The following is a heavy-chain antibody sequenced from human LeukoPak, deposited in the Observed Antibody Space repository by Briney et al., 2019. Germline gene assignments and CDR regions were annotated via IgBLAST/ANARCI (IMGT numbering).Heavy chain of an antibody. V-gene: IGHV3-30*18. CDR2: ISYDGSNK. CDR1: GFTFSSYG. Sequence: PGGSLRLSCAASGFTFSSYGMHWVRQAPGKGLEWVEVISYDGSNKYYADSVKGRFTISRDNSKNTLYLQMNSLRAEDTAVYYCAKVVGRFLEWLPLDAYYYYMDVWGKGTTVTVSS. CDR3: AKVVGRFLEWLPLDAYYYYMDV. J-gene: IGHJ6*03. D-gene: IGHD3-3*01.